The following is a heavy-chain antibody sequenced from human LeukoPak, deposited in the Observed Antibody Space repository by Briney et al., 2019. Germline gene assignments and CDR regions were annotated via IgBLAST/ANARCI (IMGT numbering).Heavy chain of an antibody. J-gene: IGHJ4*02. Sequence: GRSLTPARAPSAPTVSISGTGSASHQARDWRGWVLSIRGGGGSTCYADSVKGRCTISRDKYKNTLYLQMNSMRAEDTAVYYYAKDQSYDFWSGYYLVDFWGQGTLVTVSS. CDR2: IRGGGGST. V-gene: IGHV3-23*01. CDR3: AKDQSYDFWSGYYLVDF. CDR1: APTVSISG. D-gene: IGHD3-3*01.